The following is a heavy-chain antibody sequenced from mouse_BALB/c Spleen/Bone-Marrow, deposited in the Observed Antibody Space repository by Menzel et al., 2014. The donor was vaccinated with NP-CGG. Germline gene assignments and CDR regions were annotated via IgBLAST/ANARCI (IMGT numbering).Heavy chain of an antibody. CDR1: GYTFTSYC. J-gene: IGHJ2*01. CDR3: TRWNYYGSSYDY. CDR2: IYHGNSDT. V-gene: IGHV1-5*01. Sequence: EVQLKQSGTVLARPGASVKMSCTASGYTFTSYCMYWVKQRPGQGLEWIGAIYHGNSDTSYNQKFKGKAKLTAVTSTSTAYMELSNLANEDSAVYYCTRWNYYGSSYDYLCQGTTPTISS. D-gene: IGHD1-1*01.